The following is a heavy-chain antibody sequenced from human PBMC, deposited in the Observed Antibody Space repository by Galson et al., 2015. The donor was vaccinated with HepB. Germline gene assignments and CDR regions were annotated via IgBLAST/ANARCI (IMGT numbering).Heavy chain of an antibody. CDR3: KKDLTNGRFAL. V-gene: IGHV3-74*01. J-gene: IGHJ4*03. D-gene: IGHD3-16*01. Sequence: SLRLSCAASGFSFNYKWMHWVRQAPGKGLVWVSRIDPDGATTNYGASVKGRFTISRDNAENTLYLQMNSLREDDTAVYYCKKDLTNGRFALWGQGILVAVSS. CDR1: GFSFNYKW. CDR2: IDPDGATT.